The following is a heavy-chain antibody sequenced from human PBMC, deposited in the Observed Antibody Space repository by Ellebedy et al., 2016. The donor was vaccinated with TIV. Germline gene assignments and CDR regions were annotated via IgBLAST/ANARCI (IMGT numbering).Heavy chain of an antibody. V-gene: IGHV3-72*01. J-gene: IGHJ2*01. CDR3: ARGNWYCDL. CDR1: GFTFSDHY. CDR2: IRSKAYGGTT. Sequence: PGGSLRLSCAASGFTFSDHYMDWVRQAPGKGLEWVGFIRSKAYGGTTEYAASVKGRFTISREDSKNSLYLQMNSLKTEDTAVYYCARGNWYCDLWGRGTLVTVSA.